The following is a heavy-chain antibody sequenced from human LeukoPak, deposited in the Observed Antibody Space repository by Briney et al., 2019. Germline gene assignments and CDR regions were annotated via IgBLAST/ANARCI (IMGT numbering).Heavy chain of an antibody. CDR3: ARQEGCGSYYGPFDY. J-gene: IGHJ4*02. CDR1: GYSFTSYW. CDR2: IYPGDSDT. V-gene: IGHV5-51*01. Sequence: GESLKISCKGSGYSFTSYWIGWVRQMPGKGLEWMGIIYPGDSDTRYSPSFQGQVTISADKSISTAYLQWSSLKASDTAMYYCARQEGCGSYYGPFDYWGQGTLVTVSS. D-gene: IGHD1-26*01.